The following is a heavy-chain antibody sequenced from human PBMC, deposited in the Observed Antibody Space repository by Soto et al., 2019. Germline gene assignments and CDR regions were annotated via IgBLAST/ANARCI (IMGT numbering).Heavy chain of an antibody. CDR2: IIPIFGTA. J-gene: IGHJ4*02. V-gene: IGHV1-69*01. Sequence: QVQLVQSAAEVPKPGSSVKVSCKASGGTFSSYAISWVRQAPGQGLEWMGGIIPIFGTANYAQKFQGRVTITADESTSTAYMEVISLSTEATAVYYWARGGGIAVAGTCDYWGQETQVTFSS. CDR1: GGTFSSYA. CDR3: ARGGGIAVAGTCDY. D-gene: IGHD6-19*01.